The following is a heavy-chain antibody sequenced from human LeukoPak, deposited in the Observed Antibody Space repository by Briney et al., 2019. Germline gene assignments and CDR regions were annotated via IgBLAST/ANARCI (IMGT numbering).Heavy chain of an antibody. Sequence: SETLSLTCAVSGGSISSSSYYWGWIRQPPGKGLEWIGSIYYSGSTYYNPSLKSRVTISVDTSKNQFSLKLSSVTAADTAVYYCARDDRLLWFGELEGNNWFDPWGQGTLVTVSS. D-gene: IGHD3-10*01. V-gene: IGHV4-39*07. CDR3: ARDDRLLWFGELEGNNWFDP. J-gene: IGHJ5*02. CDR2: IYYSGST. CDR1: GGSISSSSYY.